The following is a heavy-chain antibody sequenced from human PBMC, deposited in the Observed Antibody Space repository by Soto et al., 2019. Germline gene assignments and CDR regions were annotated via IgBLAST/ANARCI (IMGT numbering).Heavy chain of an antibody. Sequence: SETLSLTCTVSGGSISSYYWSWIRQPPGKGLEWIGYIYYSGSTNYNPSLKSRVTISVDTSKNQFSLKLSSVTAADTAVYYCARVQTQDFDYWGQGTLVTVSS. J-gene: IGHJ4*02. CDR1: GGSISSYY. CDR3: ARVQTQDFDY. V-gene: IGHV4-59*01. CDR2: IYYSGST.